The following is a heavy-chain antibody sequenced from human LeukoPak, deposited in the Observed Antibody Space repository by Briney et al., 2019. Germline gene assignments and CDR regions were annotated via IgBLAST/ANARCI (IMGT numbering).Heavy chain of an antibody. CDR1: GYSISSGYY. V-gene: IGHV4-38-2*02. Sequence: SETLSLTCTVSGYSISSGYYWGWIRQPPGKGLEWIGSIYHSGSTYYNPSLKSRVTISVDTSKNQFSLKLSSVTAADTAVYYCARGDYDSSGYYSEYYFDYWGQGTLVTVSS. CDR2: IYHSGST. CDR3: ARGDYDSSGYYSEYYFDY. J-gene: IGHJ4*02. D-gene: IGHD3-22*01.